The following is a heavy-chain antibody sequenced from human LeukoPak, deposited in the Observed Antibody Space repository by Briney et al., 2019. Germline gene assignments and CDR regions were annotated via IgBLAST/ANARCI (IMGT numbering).Heavy chain of an antibody. D-gene: IGHD1-1*01. V-gene: IGHV3-7*01. CDR1: GFTFSSHW. Sequence: PGGSLRLSCAASGFTFSSHWMSWVRQAPGKGLEWVANIKQDGSQKNYVDSVKGRFTISRDNAKNSLYLQMISLRAEDTAVYYCARKGELERRRSWDYWGQGTLVTVSS. CDR3: ARKGELERRRSWDY. J-gene: IGHJ4*02. CDR2: IKQDGSQK.